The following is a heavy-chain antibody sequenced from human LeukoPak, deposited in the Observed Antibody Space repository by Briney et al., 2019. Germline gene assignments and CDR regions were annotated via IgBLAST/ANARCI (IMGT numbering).Heavy chain of an antibody. CDR2: IKQDGSDK. V-gene: IGHV3-7*01. D-gene: IGHD3-22*01. CDR1: GFTFSNYW. CDR3: ARQGYYGSSGYYPDDY. Sequence: GGSLRLSCAASGFTFSNYWMNWVRQAPGKGLEWVANIKQDGSDKYYVDSVEGRFTISRDNAKNSLYLQMNSLRAEDTAVYYCARQGYYGSSGYYPDDYWGQGTLVTVSS. J-gene: IGHJ4*02.